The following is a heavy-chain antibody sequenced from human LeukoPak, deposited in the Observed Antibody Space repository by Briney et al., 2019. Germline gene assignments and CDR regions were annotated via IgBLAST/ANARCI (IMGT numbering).Heavy chain of an antibody. J-gene: IGHJ3*02. Sequence: GGSLRLSGTASGFTTHYWMKWVRPSPGKGLEWGANIDRDGRVQHYVDSVEGRFTISRDNSKNTLYLQMNSLRAEDTAVYYCAAPPAGRDSSGGEEVDIWGQGTMVTVSS. CDR2: IDRDGRVQ. V-gene: IGHV3-7*01. CDR3: AAPPAGRDSSGGEEVDI. D-gene: IGHD3-22*01. CDR1: GFTTHYW.